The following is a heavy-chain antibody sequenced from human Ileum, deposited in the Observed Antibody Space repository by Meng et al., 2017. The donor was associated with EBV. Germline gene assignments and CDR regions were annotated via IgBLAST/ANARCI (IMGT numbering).Heavy chain of an antibody. Sequence: VELPEAGPGLVKPSGTLSLTCTVSGDSISSDIWWSWVRQPPGKGLEWIGEVYHRGDTNYNPSLKSRVDISVDKSKNQFYLSLFSVTAADTAVYYCGRDQGRELINHWGQGTLVTVSS. CDR1: GDSISSDIW. V-gene: IGHV4-4*02. CDR2: VYHRGDT. J-gene: IGHJ4*02. D-gene: IGHD1-7*01. CDR3: GRDQGRELINH.